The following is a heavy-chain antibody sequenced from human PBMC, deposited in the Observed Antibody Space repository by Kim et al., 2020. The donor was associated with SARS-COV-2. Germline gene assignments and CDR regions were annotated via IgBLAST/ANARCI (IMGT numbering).Heavy chain of an antibody. D-gene: IGHD2-15*01. Sequence: SETLSLTCTVSGGSISSSSYYWGWIRQPPGKGLEWIGSIYYSGSTYYNPSLKSRVTISVDTSKNQFSLKLSSVTAADTAVYYCARRSVVNLDWGQGTLVTVSS. J-gene: IGHJ4*02. CDR1: GGSISSSSYY. CDR2: IYYSGST. V-gene: IGHV4-39*07. CDR3: ARRSVVNLD.